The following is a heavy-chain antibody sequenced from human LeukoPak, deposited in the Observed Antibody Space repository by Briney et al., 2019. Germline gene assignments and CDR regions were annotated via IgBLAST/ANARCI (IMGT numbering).Heavy chain of an antibody. CDR2: IYPGDSDT. Sequence: GESLKISCKGSGYSFTSYWIGWVRQMPGKGLEWMGIIYPGDSDTRYSPSFQGQVTISADKSISTAYLQWSSLKASDTAMYYCARYSSSTSSVYYGMDVWGKGTTVTVSS. D-gene: IGHD2-2*01. CDR1: GYSFTSYW. CDR3: ARYSSSTSSVYYGMDV. V-gene: IGHV5-51*01. J-gene: IGHJ6*04.